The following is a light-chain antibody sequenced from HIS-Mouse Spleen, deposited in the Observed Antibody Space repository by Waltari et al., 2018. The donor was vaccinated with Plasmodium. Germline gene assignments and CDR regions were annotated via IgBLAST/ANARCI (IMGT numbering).Light chain of an antibody. CDR3: YSTDSSGNHRV. CDR1: ALPKKY. Sequence: SYELTQPPSVSVSPGQTARITCSGDALPKKYAYWYQQKSGQAPVLVSYEDSKRTSGIPEGVSGSSSGTMATLTISGAQVEDEADYYCYSTDSSGNHRVFGGGTKLTVL. V-gene: IGLV3-10*01. CDR2: EDS. J-gene: IGLJ3*02.